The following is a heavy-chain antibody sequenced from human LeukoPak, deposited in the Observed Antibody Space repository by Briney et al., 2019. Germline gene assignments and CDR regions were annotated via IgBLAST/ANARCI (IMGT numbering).Heavy chain of an antibody. CDR1: GGSISSYY. D-gene: IGHD4-11*01. CDR2: IYSSGST. Sequence: SETLSLTCTVSGGSISSYYWSWIRQPPGKGLQWIGYIYSSGSTSYNPSLRSRVTISEDTSKNQFFLKLSSVTAADTAVYYCASGTDYSNYYFNYWGQGTLVTVSS. V-gene: IGHV4-59*01. J-gene: IGHJ4*02. CDR3: ASGTDYSNYYFNY.